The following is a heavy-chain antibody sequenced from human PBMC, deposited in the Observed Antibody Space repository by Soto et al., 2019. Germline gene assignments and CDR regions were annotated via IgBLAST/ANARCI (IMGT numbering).Heavy chain of an antibody. D-gene: IGHD3-16*01. CDR2: TSYDGSNN. J-gene: IGHJ4*02. CDR3: ARWGTTGGLDV. V-gene: IGHV3-33*05. Sequence: QVQLVESGGGVVQPGTSLRLSWVGSGFTFRSYVIHWVRQAPGKGLEWVALTSYDGSNNFYGDSVKGRFTISRHNSRNTVELQMDSITFEDTALYYCARWGTTGGLDVWGQGTLVSVSS. CDR1: GFTFRSYV.